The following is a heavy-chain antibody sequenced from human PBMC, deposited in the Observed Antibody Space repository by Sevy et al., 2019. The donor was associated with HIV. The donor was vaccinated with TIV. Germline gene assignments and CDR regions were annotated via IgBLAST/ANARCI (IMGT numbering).Heavy chain of an antibody. J-gene: IGHJ4*02. D-gene: IGHD3-3*01. CDR3: AKDMGLRFLEWTPIGFDY. Sequence: GGSLRLSCAASGFTFDDYTMHWVRQAPGKGLEWVSLISWDGGSTYYADSVKGRFTISRDNSKNSLYLQMNSLRTEDTALYYCAKDMGLRFLEWTPIGFDYWGQGTLVTVSS. CDR2: ISWDGGST. CDR1: GFTFDDYT. V-gene: IGHV3-43*01.